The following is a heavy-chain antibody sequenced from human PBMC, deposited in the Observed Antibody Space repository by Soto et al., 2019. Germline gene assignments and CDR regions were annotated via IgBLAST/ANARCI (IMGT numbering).Heavy chain of an antibody. J-gene: IGHJ6*02. Sequence: ASAKFSCKASGYTYSRFGISWVRQAPGQGLEWMGWISTYNENTKYAQKFQGRVTMTTGTSTSTAYMELGGLRFGDTGMSSCANEGYCNSRDLDLYLKHLFCEVVWG. CDR3: ANEGYCNSRDLDLYLKHLFCEVV. V-gene: IGHV1-18*01. CDR1: GYTYSRFG. D-gene: IGHD2-2*01. CDR2: ISTYNENT.